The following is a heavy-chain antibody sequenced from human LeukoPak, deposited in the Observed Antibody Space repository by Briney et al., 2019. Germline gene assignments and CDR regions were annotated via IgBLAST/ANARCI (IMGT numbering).Heavy chain of an antibody. CDR1: GGSISSYY. V-gene: IGHV4-59*12. Sequence: ETLSLTCTVSGGSISSYYWSWIRQPPGKGLEWIGYIYHSGSTYYNPSLKSRVTISVDRSKNQFSLKLSSVTAADTAVYYCARSRQMDYWGQGTLVTVSS. D-gene: IGHD5-24*01. CDR2: IYHSGST. CDR3: ARSRQMDY. J-gene: IGHJ4*02.